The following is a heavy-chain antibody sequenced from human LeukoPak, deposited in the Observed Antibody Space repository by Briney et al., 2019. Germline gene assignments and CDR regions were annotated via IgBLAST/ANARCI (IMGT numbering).Heavy chain of an antibody. D-gene: IGHD1-26*01. CDR2: ISSSSSTV. J-gene: IGHJ4*02. V-gene: IGHV3-48*01. CDR1: GFTFSSYA. Sequence: PGGSLRLSCAASGFTFSSYAMNWVRQAPGKGLQWVSYISSSSSTVLYADSVKGRFTISRDNAKNSLSLQMNSLRAEDTAVYYCARDPYQWELNTSFFDYWGQGTLVTVSS. CDR3: ARDPYQWELNTSFFDY.